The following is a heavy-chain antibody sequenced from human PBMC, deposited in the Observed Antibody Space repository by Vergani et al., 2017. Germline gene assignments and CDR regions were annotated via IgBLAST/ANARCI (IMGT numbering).Heavy chain of an antibody. J-gene: IGHJ4*02. D-gene: IGHD2-2*01. CDR2: ININSGAT. CDR1: GYTFSDHH. Sequence: QVQLVQSGAEVKKPGASVKVSCKASGYTFSDHHLHWVRQAPGQGLEWVGWININSGATKVAQKFPGRITMGTDTSISTGYMELSSLRSDDTAVYYCARLASVVVPAARPLDLWGQGTLITVSS. CDR3: ARLASVVVPAARPLDL. V-gene: IGHV1-2*02.